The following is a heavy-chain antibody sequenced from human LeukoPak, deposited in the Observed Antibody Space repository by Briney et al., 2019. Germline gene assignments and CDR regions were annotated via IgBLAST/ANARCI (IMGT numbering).Heavy chain of an antibody. CDR1: GFTFSDYY. J-gene: IGHJ4*02. CDR3: ARGEYGSGSYHIDY. Sequence: PGGSLRLSCAASGFTFSDYYMSWIRQAPGKGLEWISYISTRGFTIYYADSVKGRFTISRDNAKNSLYLQMNSLRAEDTAVYYCARGEYGSGSYHIDYWGQGTLVTVSS. D-gene: IGHD3-10*01. V-gene: IGHV3-11*04. CDR2: ISTRGFTI.